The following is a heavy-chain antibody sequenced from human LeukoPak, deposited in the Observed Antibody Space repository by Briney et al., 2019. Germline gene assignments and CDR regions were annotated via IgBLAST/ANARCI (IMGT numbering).Heavy chain of an antibody. V-gene: IGHV3-74*01. D-gene: IGHD3-10*01. CDR3: ARDLLWFGEFSGPIDY. Sequence: GGSLRLSCAASGFTFSNYWMHWVRQAPGKGLVWVSRINSDGSSTSYADSVKGRFTISRDNAKNSLYLQMNSLRAEDTALYYCARDLLWFGEFSGPIDYWGQGTLVTVSS. CDR2: INSDGSST. CDR1: GFTFSNYW. J-gene: IGHJ4*02.